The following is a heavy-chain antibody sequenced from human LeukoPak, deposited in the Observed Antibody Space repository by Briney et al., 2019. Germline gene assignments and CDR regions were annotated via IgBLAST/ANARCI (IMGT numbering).Heavy chain of an antibody. Sequence: SETLSLTCAVYGGSFSGYYWSWIRQPPGKGLEWIGEINHSGSTNYNPSLKSRVTISVDTSKNQFSLKLSSVTAADTAVYYCARELSTYYYDSSGYGIPAEDAFDIWGQGTMVTVSS. D-gene: IGHD3-22*01. CDR1: GGSFSGYY. V-gene: IGHV4-34*01. CDR3: ARELSTYYYDSSGYGIPAEDAFDI. CDR2: INHSGST. J-gene: IGHJ3*02.